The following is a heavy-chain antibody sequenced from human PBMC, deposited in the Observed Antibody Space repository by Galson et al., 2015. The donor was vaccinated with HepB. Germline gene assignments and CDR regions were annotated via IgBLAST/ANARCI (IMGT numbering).Heavy chain of an antibody. Sequence: QSGAEVKKPGESLRISCKGSGYTFTAFWITWVRQIPGKGLEWMGRIDPSDSYTNYSPSFQGHVTISADKSISTAYLQWSSLKASDTAMYYCASRQYYYGSGTYYNVSDYWGQGTLSPSPQ. D-gene: IGHD3-10*01. CDR1: GYTFTAFW. CDR2: IDPSDSYT. V-gene: IGHV5-10-1*01. J-gene: IGHJ4*02. CDR3: ASRQYYYGSGTYYNVSDY.